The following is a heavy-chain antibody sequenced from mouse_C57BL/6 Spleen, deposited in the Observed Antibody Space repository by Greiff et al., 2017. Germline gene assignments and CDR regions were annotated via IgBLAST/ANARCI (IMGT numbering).Heavy chain of an antibody. D-gene: IGHD1-1*01. CDR2: ISSGSSTI. V-gene: IGHV5-17*01. J-gene: IGHJ1*03. Sequence: EVQRVESGGGLVKPGGSLKLSCAASGFTFSDYGMHWVRQAPEKGLEWVAYISSGSSTIYYADTVKGRFTISRDNAKNTLFLQMTRLRSEDTAMYYCAREYYGSRDDWYFDVWGTGTTVTVSS. CDR3: AREYYGSRDDWYFDV. CDR1: GFTFSDYG.